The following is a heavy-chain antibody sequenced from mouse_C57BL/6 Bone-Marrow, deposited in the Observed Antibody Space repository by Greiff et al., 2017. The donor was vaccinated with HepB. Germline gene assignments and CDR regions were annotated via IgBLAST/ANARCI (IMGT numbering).Heavy chain of an antibody. D-gene: IGHD6-1*01. CDR3: ARDRGLQTGGYAMDY. V-gene: IGHV5-16*01. CDR2: INYDGSST. J-gene: IGHJ4*01. Sequence: EVQLVESEGGLVQPGSSMKLSCTASGFTFSDYYMAWVRQVPEKGLEWVANINYDGSSTYYLDSLKSRFIISRDNAKNILYLQMSSLKSEDTATYYCARDRGLQTGGYAMDYWGQGTSVTVSS. CDR1: GFTFSDYY.